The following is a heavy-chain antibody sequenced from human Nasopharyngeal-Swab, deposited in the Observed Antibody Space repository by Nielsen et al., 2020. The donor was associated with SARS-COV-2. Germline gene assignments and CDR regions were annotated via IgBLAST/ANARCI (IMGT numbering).Heavy chain of an antibody. CDR2: INANSGGI. Sequence: ASVKVSCKASGYTFTAYYMHWVRQAPGQGLEWMGWINANSGGIKYAQKFQGRVTMARDTSITTAYMEMRSLRSDDTAVYYCAREPPLGYCSSTSCPGWFDPWGQGTLVTVSS. J-gene: IGHJ5*02. CDR3: AREPPLGYCSSTSCPGWFDP. D-gene: IGHD2-2*01. V-gene: IGHV1-2*02. CDR1: GYTFTAYY.